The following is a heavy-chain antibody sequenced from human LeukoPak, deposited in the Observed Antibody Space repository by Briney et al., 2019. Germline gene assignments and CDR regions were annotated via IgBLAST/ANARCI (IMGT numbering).Heavy chain of an antibody. V-gene: IGHV4-59*01. J-gene: IGHJ4*02. CDR3: ARARAYSSSWNYYFDY. Sequence: SETLSLTCTVSGGSISSYYWSWIRQPPGKGLEWIGYIYYSGSTNYNPSLKSRVTISVDTSKNQFSLKLSSVTAADTAVYYCARARAYSSSWNYYFDYWGQGTLVTVSS. CDR1: GGSISSYY. CDR2: IYYSGST. D-gene: IGHD6-13*01.